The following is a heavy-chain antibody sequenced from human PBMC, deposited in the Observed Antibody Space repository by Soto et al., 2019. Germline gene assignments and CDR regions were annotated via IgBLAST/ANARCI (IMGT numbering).Heavy chain of an antibody. J-gene: IGHJ4*02. CDR3: ARGCITIFGVVICEGVRYYFAY. D-gene: IGHD3-3*01. CDR1: GYTFTSYG. Sequence: GASVKVSCKASGYTFTSYGISWVRQAPGQGLEWMGWISAYNGNTNYAQKLQGRVTMTTDTSTSTAYMELRSLRSDDTAVYYCARGCITIFGVVICEGVRYYFAYWGQGTLVTVSS. V-gene: IGHV1-18*01. CDR2: ISAYNGNT.